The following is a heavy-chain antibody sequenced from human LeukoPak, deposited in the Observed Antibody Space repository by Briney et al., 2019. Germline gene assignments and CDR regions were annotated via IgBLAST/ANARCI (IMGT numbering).Heavy chain of an antibody. J-gene: IGHJ6*03. Sequence: GGSLRLSCAASGFTFISYSMNWVRQAPGKGLEWVSSISGSSSYIYYADSVKGRFTISRDNANNSLYLQMNSLRAEDTAVYYCARDLPLAARPSYYMDVWGKGTTVTVSS. CDR1: GFTFISYS. CDR2: ISGSSSYI. CDR3: ARDLPLAARPSYYMDV. V-gene: IGHV3-21*01. D-gene: IGHD6-6*01.